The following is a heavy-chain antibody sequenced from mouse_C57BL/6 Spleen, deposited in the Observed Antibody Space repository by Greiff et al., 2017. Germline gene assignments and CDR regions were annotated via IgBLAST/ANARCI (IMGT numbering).Heavy chain of an antibody. J-gene: IGHJ2*01. Sequence: VQLQQSGAELVRPGASVTLSCKASGYTFTDYEMHWVKQTPVHGLEWIGAIDPETGGTAYNQKFKGKAILTADKSSSTAYMELRSLTSEDSAVYYCTDGGYYYGSSPYYFDYWGQGTTLTVSS. D-gene: IGHD1-1*01. CDR2: IDPETGGT. V-gene: IGHV1-15*01. CDR3: TDGGYYYGSSPYYFDY. CDR1: GYTFTDYE.